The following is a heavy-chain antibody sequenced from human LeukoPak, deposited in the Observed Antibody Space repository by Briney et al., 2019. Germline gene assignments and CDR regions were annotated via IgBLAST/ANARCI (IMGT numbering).Heavy chain of an antibody. J-gene: IGHJ4*02. D-gene: IGHD6-13*01. CDR1: GFTFSDYY. CDR2: ISSSGSTI. V-gene: IGHV3-11*01. CDR3: ARALGTIIAAAAFLDY. Sequence: GGSLRLPCAASGFTFSDYYMSWIRQAPGKGLEWVSYISSSGSTIYYADSVKGRFTISRDNAKNSLYLQMNSLRAEDTAVYYCARALGTIIAAAAFLDYWGQGTPVTVSS.